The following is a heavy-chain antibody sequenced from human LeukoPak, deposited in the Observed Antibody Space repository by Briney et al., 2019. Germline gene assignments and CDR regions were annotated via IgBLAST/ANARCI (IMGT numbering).Heavy chain of an antibody. Sequence: PSETLSLTCTVSGXSISSYYWSWIRQPPGKGLEWIGYIYYSGSTNYNPSLKSRVTISVDTSKKQFSLKLSSVTAADTAVYYCARAMLSYGSGSYYNWFDPWGQGTLVTVSS. CDR3: ARAMLSYGSGSYYNWFDP. D-gene: IGHD3-10*01. CDR2: IYYSGST. J-gene: IGHJ5*02. V-gene: IGHV4-59*01. CDR1: GXSISSYY.